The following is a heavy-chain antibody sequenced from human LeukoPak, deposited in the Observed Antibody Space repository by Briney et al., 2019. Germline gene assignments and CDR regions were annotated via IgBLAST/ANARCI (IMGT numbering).Heavy chain of an antibody. CDR1: GGSISSSSYY. V-gene: IGHV4-39*01. D-gene: IGHD6-19*01. CDR2: IYYSGST. J-gene: IGHJ4*02. CDR3: ARRPYTSGWYYYFDY. Sequence: PSETLSLTCTVSGGSISSSSYYWGWIRQPPGKGLEWNGTIYYSGSTYYNPSLKSRVTISVDTSKNQFSLRLSSVTAADTAVYYCARRPYTSGWYYYFDYWGQGTLVTVSS.